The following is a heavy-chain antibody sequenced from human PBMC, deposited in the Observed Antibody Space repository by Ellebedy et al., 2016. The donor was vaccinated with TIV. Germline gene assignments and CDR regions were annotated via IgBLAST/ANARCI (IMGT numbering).Heavy chain of an antibody. V-gene: IGHV3-33*01. D-gene: IGHD3-10*01. Sequence: GGSLRLXCAASGFTFSSYGMHWVRQAPGKGLEWVAVIWYDGSNKYYADSVKGRFTISRDNSKNTLYLQMNSLRAEDTAVYYCARGPMVRGVIRRGYAMDVWGQGTTVTVSS. J-gene: IGHJ6*02. CDR2: IWYDGSNK. CDR1: GFTFSSYG. CDR3: ARGPMVRGVIRRGYAMDV.